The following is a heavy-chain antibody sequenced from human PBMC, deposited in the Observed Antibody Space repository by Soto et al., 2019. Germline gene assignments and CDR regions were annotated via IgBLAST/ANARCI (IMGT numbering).Heavy chain of an antibody. CDR3: ESDTQIAVALYFDY. Sequence: EVQLVESGGGLVQPGGSLRLSGPASGFSFSSYSMNCLRQAPGKGLEWVSYISDRSSTIYYADSVKCSITISRDNANNPLFLQMNSLRADDTYVYYCESDTQIAVALYFDYWGQGTLVTVSA. CDR2: ISDRSSTI. CDR1: GFSFSSYS. D-gene: IGHD6-19*01. V-gene: IGHV3-48*01. J-gene: IGHJ4*02.